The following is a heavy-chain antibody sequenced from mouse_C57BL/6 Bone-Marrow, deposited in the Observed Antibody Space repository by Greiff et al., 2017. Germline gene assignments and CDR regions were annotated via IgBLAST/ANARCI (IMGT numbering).Heavy chain of an antibody. J-gene: IGHJ2*01. CDR3: AREITTVEGPYYFDY. V-gene: IGHV5-6*01. D-gene: IGHD1-1*01. CDR1: GFTFSSYG. Sequence: DVHLVESGGDLVKPGGSLKLSCAASGFTFSSYGMSWVRQTPDKRLEWVATISSGGSYTYYPDSVKGRFTISRDNAKNTLYLQMSSLKSEDTAMYYCAREITTVEGPYYFDYWGQGTTLTVSS. CDR2: ISSGGSYT.